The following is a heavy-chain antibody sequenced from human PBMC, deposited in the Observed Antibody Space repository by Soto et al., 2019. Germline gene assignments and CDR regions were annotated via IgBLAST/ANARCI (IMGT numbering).Heavy chain of an antibody. CDR2: ISAYNGNT. Sequence: QVQLVQSGAEVKKPGASVKVSCKASGYTFTSYGISWVRQAPGRGLEWMGWISAYNGNTNYAQKLQGRVTMTTDTSTSTAYMELRSLSSDDTAVYYCARDLRMSSSWTAEYFQHWGQGTLVTVSS. J-gene: IGHJ1*01. CDR3: ARDLRMSSSWTAEYFQH. CDR1: GYTFTSYG. V-gene: IGHV1-18*01. D-gene: IGHD6-13*01.